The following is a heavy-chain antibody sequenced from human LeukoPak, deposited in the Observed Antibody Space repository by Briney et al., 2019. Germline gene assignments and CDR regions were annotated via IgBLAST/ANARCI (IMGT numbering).Heavy chain of an antibody. CDR1: GYTFTSYY. Sequence: ASVKVSCKASGYTFTSYYMHWVRQAPGQGLEWMGIINPSGGSTSYAQKFQGRVTMTRDTSTSTVYMELSSLRSEDTAVYYCARDRARDGYNFGYFDYWGQGTLVTVSS. CDR2: INPSGGST. V-gene: IGHV1-46*01. CDR3: ARDRARDGYNFGYFDY. J-gene: IGHJ4*02. D-gene: IGHD5-24*01.